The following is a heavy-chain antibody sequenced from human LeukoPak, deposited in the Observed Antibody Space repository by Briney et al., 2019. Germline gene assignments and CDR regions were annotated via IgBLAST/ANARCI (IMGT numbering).Heavy chain of an antibody. CDR3: AKDRISFMVRGVADWFDP. V-gene: IGHV3-23*01. D-gene: IGHD3-10*01. CDR1: GFTFRSYA. J-gene: IGHJ5*02. Sequence: PGGSLRLSCAASGFTFRSYALSWVRQAPGKGLEWVSTVTGSAENTYYADSVKGRFTISRDSSTKTVFLEMNSLRAEDTAVYYCAKDRISFMVRGVADWFDPWGQGTLVTVSS. CDR2: VTGSAENT.